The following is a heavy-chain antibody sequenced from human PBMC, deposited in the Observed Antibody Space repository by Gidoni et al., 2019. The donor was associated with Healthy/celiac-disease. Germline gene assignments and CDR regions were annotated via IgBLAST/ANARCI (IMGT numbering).Heavy chain of an antibody. J-gene: IGHJ3*02. CDR1: GGSISSSY. V-gene: IGHV4-59*01. CDR2: IYYSGST. Sequence: QVQLQESGPGLVKPSETLSLTCTDSGGSISSSYWSWIRQPPGKGLEWIGYIYYSGSTNYNPSLKSRVTISVDTSKNQFSLKLSSVTAADTAVYYCARESGVEYSYGPRHAFDIWGQGTMVTVSS. D-gene: IGHD5-18*01. CDR3: ARESGVEYSYGPRHAFDI.